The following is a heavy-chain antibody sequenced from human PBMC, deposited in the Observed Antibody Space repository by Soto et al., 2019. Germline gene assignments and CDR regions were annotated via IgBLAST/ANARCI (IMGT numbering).Heavy chain of an antibody. V-gene: IGHV4-61*08. CDR2: IYYSGST. J-gene: IGHJ4*02. Sequence: ASETLSLTCTVSGGSISSGDYYWSWIRQPPGKGLEWIGYIYYSGSTNYNPSLKSRVTISVDTSKNQFSLKLSSVTAADTAVYYCARHRATGFDYWGQGTLVTVSS. CDR3: ARHRATGFDY. CDR1: GGSISSGDYY.